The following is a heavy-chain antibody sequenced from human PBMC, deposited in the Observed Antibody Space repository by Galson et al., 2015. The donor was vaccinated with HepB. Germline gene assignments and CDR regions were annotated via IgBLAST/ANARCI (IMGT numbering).Heavy chain of an antibody. CDR3: ARAYMDV. Sequence: SLRLSCAASGFTFGSYWMSWVRQAPGKGLEWVANINQDGSEKHNVDSVKGRFTISRDNAKNSLYLQVNSLRAEDTAVYYCARAYMDVWGKGTTVTVSS. J-gene: IGHJ6*03. CDR2: INQDGSEK. V-gene: IGHV3-7*04. CDR1: GFTFGSYW.